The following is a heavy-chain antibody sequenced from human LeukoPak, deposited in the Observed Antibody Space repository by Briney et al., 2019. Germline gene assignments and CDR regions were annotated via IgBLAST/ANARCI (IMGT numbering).Heavy chain of an antibody. CDR3: ARVQRGSWYDYFDY. D-gene: IGHD6-13*01. CDR2: IYHSGST. CDR1: GGSISSSNW. V-gene: IGHV4-4*02. Sequence: SETLSLTCAVSGGSISSSNWWNWVRQPPGKGLEWIGSIYHSGSTNYNPSLKSRVTISVDKSKNQFSLKLSSVTAADTAVYYCARVQRGSWYDYFDYWGQGTLVTVSS. J-gene: IGHJ4*02.